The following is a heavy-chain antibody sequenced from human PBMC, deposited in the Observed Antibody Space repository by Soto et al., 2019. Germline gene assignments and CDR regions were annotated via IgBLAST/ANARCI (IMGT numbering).Heavy chain of an antibody. J-gene: IGHJ4*02. CDR3: ARGGQDFWSGPFDY. Sequence: SETLSLTCTVSGGSISNYFCNWIRQPAGKGLEWIGRIDNSGSTNYNPSLKSRITISADTSRNQFSLKLNSVTAADTAVYYCARGGQDFWSGPFDYWGQGALVTVSS. V-gene: IGHV4-4*07. D-gene: IGHD3-3*01. CDR1: GGSISNYF. CDR2: IDNSGST.